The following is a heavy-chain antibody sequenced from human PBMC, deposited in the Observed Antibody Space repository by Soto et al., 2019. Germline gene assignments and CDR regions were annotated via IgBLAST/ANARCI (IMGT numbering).Heavy chain of an antibody. J-gene: IGHJ6*03. V-gene: IGHV3-23*01. D-gene: IGHD3-3*01. CDR1: GFTFSSYA. CDR2: ISGSSGST. CDR3: AREGRVVGDYYYYMDV. Sequence: GGSLRLSCAASGFTFSSYAMSWVRQAPGKGLEWVSAISGSSGSTYYADSVKGRFTISRDNAKNTLYLQMNSLRAEDTAVYYCAREGRVVGDYYYYMDVWGKGTTVTVSS.